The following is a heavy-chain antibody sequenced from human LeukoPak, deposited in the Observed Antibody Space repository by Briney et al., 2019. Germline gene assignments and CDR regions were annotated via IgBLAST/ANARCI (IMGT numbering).Heavy chain of an antibody. CDR1: GFTFSSYA. CDR3: AKDRVYYYDSSGNYAFDI. CDR2: ISGSGGST. J-gene: IGHJ3*02. D-gene: IGHD3-22*01. Sequence: PGGSLRLSCAASGFTFSSYAMSWVRQAPGKGLEWVSAISGSGGSTYYADSVKGRFTISRDNSKNTLYLQMNSLRAEDTAVYYCAKDRVYYYDSSGNYAFDIWGQGTMVTVSS. V-gene: IGHV3-23*01.